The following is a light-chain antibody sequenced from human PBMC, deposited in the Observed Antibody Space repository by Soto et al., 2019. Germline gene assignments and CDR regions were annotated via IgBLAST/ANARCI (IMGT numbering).Light chain of an antibody. CDR1: LNVNSY. Sequence: IVLTQSPGTLSLSPGERATLSCRASLNVNSYLAWYQQKPGQAPRLLIYDASNRAAGIPARFSGSGSGTDFTLTISSLEPEDFAIYYCQQRQYWPPITFGQGTRLEI. J-gene: IGKJ5*01. CDR2: DAS. CDR3: QQRQYWPPIT. V-gene: IGKV3-11*01.